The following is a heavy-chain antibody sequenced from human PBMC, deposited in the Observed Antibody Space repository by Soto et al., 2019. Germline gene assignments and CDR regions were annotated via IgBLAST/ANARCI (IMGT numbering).Heavy chain of an antibody. V-gene: IGHV3-30*18. CDR1: GFTFSTYG. CDR3: AKGSEAARQELDY. J-gene: IGHJ4*02. Sequence: QVQLVESGGGVVQPGRSLRLSCAASGFTFSTYGMHWVRQAPGKGPEWVVVISIDGSNKYYADSVKGRFTISRDNSKNTLYLQMNSLRADDTAVYYCAKGSEAARQELDYWGQGTLVTVSS. D-gene: IGHD6-6*01. CDR2: ISIDGSNK.